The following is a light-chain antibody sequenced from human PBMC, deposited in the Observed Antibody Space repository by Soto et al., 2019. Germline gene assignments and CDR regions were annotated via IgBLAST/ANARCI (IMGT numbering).Light chain of an antibody. J-gene: IGLJ7*01. CDR2: IDD. Sequence: QPVLTQPPSLSGTPGQRVTISCSGSTSNIAGNTVHWYQHLPETAPKLLIYIDDQRPSGVPDRFSGSKSGTSASLAISGLQSEDEADYSCATWDDSLNAAVFGGGTQLTVL. V-gene: IGLV1-44*01. CDR1: TSNIAGNT. CDR3: ATWDDSLNAAV.